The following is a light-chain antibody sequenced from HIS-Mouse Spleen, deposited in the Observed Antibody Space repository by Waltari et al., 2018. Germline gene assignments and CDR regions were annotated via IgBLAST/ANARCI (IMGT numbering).Light chain of an antibody. Sequence: SYELPQPPSVSVSPGQTARITCSGDALPKQLASWYQQKPGQAPVLVIYKDSERPSGIPERFSGSSSGTTVTLTISGVQAEDEADYYCQSADSSGTYSVVFGGGTKLTVL. V-gene: IGLV3-25*03. CDR3: QSADSSGTYSVV. CDR2: KDS. J-gene: IGLJ2*01. CDR1: ALPKQL.